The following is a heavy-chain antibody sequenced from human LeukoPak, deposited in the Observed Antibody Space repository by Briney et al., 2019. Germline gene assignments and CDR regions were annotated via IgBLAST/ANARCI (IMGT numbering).Heavy chain of an antibody. V-gene: IGHV3-23*01. CDR1: GFTFSTYA. D-gene: IGHD6-13*01. J-gene: IGHJ4*02. CDR3: AKEEGYSSSWYVY. Sequence: PGGSLRLSCAASGFTFSTYAMSWVRQAPGKGLEWVTTISGGGDKQYADHVKGRFTVSRDDSKNTLYLQMNSLRAEDTALYYCAKEEGYSSSWYVYWGQGTLVTVSS. CDR2: ISGGGDK.